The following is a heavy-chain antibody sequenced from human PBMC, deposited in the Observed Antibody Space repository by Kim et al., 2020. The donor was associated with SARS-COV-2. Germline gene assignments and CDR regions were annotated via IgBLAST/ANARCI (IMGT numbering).Heavy chain of an antibody. CDR1: GGSFSGYY. CDR3: ARVRGVTVLLGYYYYGMDV. CDR2: INHSGST. D-gene: IGHD3-10*01. Sequence: SETLSLTCAVYGGSFSGYYWSWIRQPPGKGLEWIGEINHSGSTNYNPSLKSRVTISVDTSKNQFSLKLSSVTAEDTAVYYCARVRGVTVLLGYYYYGMDVWGQGTTVTVSS. J-gene: IGHJ6*02. V-gene: IGHV4-34*01.